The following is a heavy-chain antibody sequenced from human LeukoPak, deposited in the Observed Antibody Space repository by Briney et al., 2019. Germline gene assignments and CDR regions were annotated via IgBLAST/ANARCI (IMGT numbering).Heavy chain of an antibody. CDR2: ISAFNGNT. J-gene: IGHJ5*02. D-gene: IGHD4-17*01. CDR1: GYTFTSYG. Sequence: ASVKVSCKASGYTFTSYGISWVRQAPGQGLEWMGWISAFNGNTNYAQKVQGRVTMTTDTSTSTAYMELRSLTSDDTAVYYCARLTTATNNWFDPWGQGTLVTVSS. CDR3: ARLTTATNNWFDP. V-gene: IGHV1-18*01.